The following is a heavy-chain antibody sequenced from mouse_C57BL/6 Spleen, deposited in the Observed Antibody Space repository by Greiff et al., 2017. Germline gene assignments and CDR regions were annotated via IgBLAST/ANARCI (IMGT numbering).Heavy chain of an antibody. CDR2: IYPRSGNT. Sequence: VQLQESGAELARPGASVKLSCKASGYTFTSYGISWVKQRTGQGLEWIGEIYPRSGNTYYNEKFKGKATLTADKSSGTAYMELRSLTSEDSAVYFCAREGYGKEDYWGQGTTLTVSS. CDR3: AREGYGKEDY. D-gene: IGHD1-2*01. V-gene: IGHV1-81*01. CDR1: GYTFTSYG. J-gene: IGHJ2*01.